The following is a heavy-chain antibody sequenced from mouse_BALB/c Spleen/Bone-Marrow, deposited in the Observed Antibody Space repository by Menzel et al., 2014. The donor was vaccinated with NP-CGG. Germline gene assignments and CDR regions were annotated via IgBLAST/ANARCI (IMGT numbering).Heavy chain of an antibody. V-gene: IGHV7-3*02. CDR1: GFTFTDYY. J-gene: IGHJ2*01. CDR2: IRNKPNGYTT. Sequence: VVESGGGLVQPGGSLRLSCATSGFTFTDYYMSWVRQPPGKALEWLGFIRNKPNGYTTEYSASVKGRFTISRDNSQSILYLQMNTLRVEDSATYYCTRDMGLLRFDYWGQGTTLTVSS. CDR3: TRDMGLLRFDY. D-gene: IGHD1-1*01.